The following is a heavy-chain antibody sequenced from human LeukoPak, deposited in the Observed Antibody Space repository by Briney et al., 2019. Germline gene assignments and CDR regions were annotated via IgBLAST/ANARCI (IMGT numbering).Heavy chain of an antibody. CDR1: GFTFDDYA. CDR2: ISWNSGSI. J-gene: IGHJ4*02. V-gene: IGHV3-9*01. Sequence: SGGSLRLSCAASGFTFDDYAMHWVRQAPGKGLEWVSGISWNSGSIGYADSVKGRFTISRDNAKNSLYLQMNSLRAEDTALYYCAKDYSGSYFAAYYFDYWGQGTLVTVSS. CDR3: AKDYSGSYFAAYYFDY. D-gene: IGHD1-26*01.